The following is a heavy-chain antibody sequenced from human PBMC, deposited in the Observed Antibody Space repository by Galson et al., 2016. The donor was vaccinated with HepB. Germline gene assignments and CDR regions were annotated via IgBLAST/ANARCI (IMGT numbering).Heavy chain of an antibody. CDR2: IRTRTSYI. V-gene: IGHV3-21*01. CDR3: ARASSSSSWYLPGYYYDMDV. D-gene: IGHD6-13*01. J-gene: IGHJ6*02. CDR1: GFTFSSYS. Sequence: SLRLSCAASGFTFSSYSMNWVRQVPGKGLEWVSSIRTRTSYIDYADSVKGRFTISRDNAKNSLFLQMNRLRAEDTAVYYCARASSSSSWYLPGYYYDMDVWGQGTTVTVSS.